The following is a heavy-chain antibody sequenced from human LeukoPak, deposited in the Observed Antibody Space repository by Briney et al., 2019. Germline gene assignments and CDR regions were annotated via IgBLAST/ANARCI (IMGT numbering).Heavy chain of an antibody. J-gene: IGHJ4*02. D-gene: IGHD4-17*01. CDR3: AVTNY. Sequence: QAGGSLRLSCAASGFTFNGSAMHWVRQASGKGLEWVGRIRSKANSYATVYAASLKGRFTISRDNAKNSLYLQMNSLRAEDTAVYYCAVTNYWGQGTLVTVSP. V-gene: IGHV3-73*01. CDR1: GFTFNGSA. CDR2: IRSKANSYAT.